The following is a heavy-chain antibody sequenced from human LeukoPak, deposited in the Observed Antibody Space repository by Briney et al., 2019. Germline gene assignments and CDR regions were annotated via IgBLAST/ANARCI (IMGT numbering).Heavy chain of an antibody. V-gene: IGHV4-38-2*02. CDR1: GYSISSGYY. D-gene: IGHD2/OR15-2a*01. J-gene: IGHJ3*02. CDR3: ARRRRLKNPGGDAFDI. Sequence: SETLSLTCTVSGYSISSGYYWGWIRQPPGKGLEWIGRIYHSGSTYYNPSLKSRVTISVDTSKNQFTLKLDSVTAADTAVYYCARRRRLKNPGGDAFDIWGQGTVVTVSS. CDR2: IYHSGST.